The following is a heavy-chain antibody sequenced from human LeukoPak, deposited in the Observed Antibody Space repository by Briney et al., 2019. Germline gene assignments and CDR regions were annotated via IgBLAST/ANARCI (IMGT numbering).Heavy chain of an antibody. CDR2: VYPDNSKT. Sequence: GESLKISCMASGYTFNIYWIAWVRQMPDKGLEWMGIVYPDNSKTIYSPSFQGQVTISADKSINTAYLQWSTLKATDTAIYYCTRLSGGSALRNDAFHIWGQGTRVTVSS. D-gene: IGHD1-26*01. V-gene: IGHV5-51*01. CDR1: GYTFNIYW. CDR3: TRLSGGSALRNDAFHI. J-gene: IGHJ3*02.